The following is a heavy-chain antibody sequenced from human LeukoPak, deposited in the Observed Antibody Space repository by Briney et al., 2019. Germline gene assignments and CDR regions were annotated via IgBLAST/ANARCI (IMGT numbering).Heavy chain of an antibody. J-gene: IGHJ3*02. Sequence: SETLSLTCTVSGGSISSSSYYWGWIRQPPGKGLEWIGSIYYSGSTYNPSLKSRVTISVDTSKKQFSLKLNSVTAADTAVYYCAKSNGYGLIDIWGQGTMVTVSS. CDR3: AKSNGYGLIDI. CDR1: GGSISSSSYY. D-gene: IGHD3-22*01. V-gene: IGHV4-39*07. CDR2: IYYSGST.